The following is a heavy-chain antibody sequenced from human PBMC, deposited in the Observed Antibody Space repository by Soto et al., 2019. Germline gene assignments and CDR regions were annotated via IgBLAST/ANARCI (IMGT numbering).Heavy chain of an antibody. CDR2: ISISGGTI. Sequence: PGGSLRLSCAASGFTVISYEMDWVRQAPGKGLEWVAYISISGGTIYYGDSVEGRFTISRDNVDNSLYLQMNSLRAEDTAVYYCTKEKSVINSGYDAFDIWGRGTVVTVSS. D-gene: IGHD5-12*01. CDR1: GFTVISYE. CDR3: TKEKSVINSGYDAFDI. V-gene: IGHV3-48*03. J-gene: IGHJ3*02.